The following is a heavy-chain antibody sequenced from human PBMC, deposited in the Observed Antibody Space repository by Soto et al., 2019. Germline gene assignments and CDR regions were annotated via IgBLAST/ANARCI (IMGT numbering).Heavy chain of an antibody. CDR1: GFTFSSYG. D-gene: IGHD3-10*01. CDR3: AKDALCSSGLYGMDV. CDR2: ISYDGSNK. J-gene: IGHJ6*02. V-gene: IGHV3-30*18. Sequence: QVQLVESGGGVVQPGRSLRLSCAASGFTFSSYGMHWVRQAPGKGLEWVAVISYDGSNKYYADSVKGRFTISRDNSKNTRYLQMNSLRAEDTAVYYCAKDALCSSGLYGMDVWGQGTTVTVSS.